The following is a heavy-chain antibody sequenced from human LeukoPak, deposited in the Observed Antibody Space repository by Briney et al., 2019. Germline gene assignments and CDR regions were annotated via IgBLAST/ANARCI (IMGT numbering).Heavy chain of an antibody. J-gene: IGHJ4*02. D-gene: IGHD3-16*01. CDR2: IWYDGSNK. CDR1: GFTFSSYG. V-gene: IGHV3-33*01. CDR3: AGGFSNLPDDY. Sequence: GRSLRLSCAASGFTFSSYGMHWVRQAPGKGLEWVAVIWYDGSNKYYADSVKGRFTISRDNSKNTLYLQMNSLRAEDTAVYYCAGGFSNLPDDYWGQGTLVTVSS.